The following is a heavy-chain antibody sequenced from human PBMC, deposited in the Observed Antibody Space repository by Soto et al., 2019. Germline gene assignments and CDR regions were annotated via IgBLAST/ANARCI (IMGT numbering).Heavy chain of an antibody. CDR3: ARGPSAAAPLSDWYFDL. D-gene: IGHD2-2*01. CDR1: GFTFSGYS. V-gene: IGHV3-48*02. CDR2: IASTSWNI. J-gene: IGHJ2*01. Sequence: PGGSLRLSCAASGFTFSGYSMNWVRQAPGKGLEWVSYIASTSWNIYYADTVKGRFTISRGNAKNSLYLQMNSLRDEDTAVYYCARGPSAAAPLSDWYFDLWGRGTLVTVSS.